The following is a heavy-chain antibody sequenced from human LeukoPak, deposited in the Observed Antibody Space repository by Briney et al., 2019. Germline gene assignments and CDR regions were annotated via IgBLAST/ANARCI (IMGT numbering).Heavy chain of an antibody. CDR3: AKDILSHCGTNCYGGFDI. D-gene: IGHD2-2*01. V-gene: IGHV3-9*01. CDR2: ITLSGGTM. Sequence: PGGCLRLSRAASGFTFVVHAMHWVRQAPGKGLEWVSGITLSGGTMGYADSVKRRFTISRDNTKNSLFLQMNSLRAEDTALYYCAKDILSHCGTNCYGGFDIWGQGTMVTVST. CDR1: GFTFVVHA. J-gene: IGHJ3*02.